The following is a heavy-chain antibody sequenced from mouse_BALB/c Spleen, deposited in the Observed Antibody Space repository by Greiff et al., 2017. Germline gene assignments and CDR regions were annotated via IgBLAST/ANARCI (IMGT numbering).Heavy chain of an antibody. V-gene: IGHV7-3*02. Sequence: EVNLVESGGGLVQPGGSLRLSCATSGFTFTDYYMSWVRQPPGKALEWLGFIRNKANGYTTEYSASVKGRFTISRDNSQSILYLQMNTLRAEDSATYYCARDIVYYGNYDYAMDYWGQGTSVTVSS. CDR2: IRNKANGYTT. CDR3: ARDIVYYGNYDYAMDY. D-gene: IGHD2-1*01. J-gene: IGHJ4*01. CDR1: GFTFTDYY.